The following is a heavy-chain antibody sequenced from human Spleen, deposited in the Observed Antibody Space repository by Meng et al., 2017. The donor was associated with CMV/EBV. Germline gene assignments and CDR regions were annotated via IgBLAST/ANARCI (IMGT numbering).Heavy chain of an antibody. CDR3: ARGQPFWSGYNV. CDR1: GVSISTTDYY. CDR2: IYYSGST. V-gene: IGHV4-39*07. D-gene: IGHD3-3*01. J-gene: IGHJ6*02. Sequence: SETLSLTCTVSGVSISTTDYYWGWIRQPPGKGLEWIGSIYYSGSTYYNPSLKSRVTISVDTSKNQFSLKLSSVTAADTAVYYCARGQPFWSGYNVWGQGTTVTVSS.